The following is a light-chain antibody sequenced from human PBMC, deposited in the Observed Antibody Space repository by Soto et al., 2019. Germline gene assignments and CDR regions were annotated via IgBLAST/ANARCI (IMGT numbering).Light chain of an antibody. CDR1: SSDVGGYNY. V-gene: IGLV2-8*01. Sequence: SVLTQPPSASGSPGQSVTISCTGTSSDVGGYNYVSWYQQHTGKAPKLMIYEVSKRPSGVPDRFSGSKSGNTASLTVSGLQAEDEADYYCSSYAGSNNVVFGGGTKVTVL. CDR3: SSYAGSNNVV. J-gene: IGLJ2*01. CDR2: EVS.